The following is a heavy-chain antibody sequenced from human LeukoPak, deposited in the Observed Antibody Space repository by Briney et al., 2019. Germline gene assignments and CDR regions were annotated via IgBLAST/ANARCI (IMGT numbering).Heavy chain of an antibody. D-gene: IGHD3/OR15-3a*01. J-gene: IGHJ3*02. CDR1: GFTVSSNY. Sequence: GGSLRLSCAASGFTVSSNYMNWVRQAPGKGLEWVSVIYSGGSTYYANSVKGRFTISRDNSKNTLYLQMNSLRAEDTAVYYCARYGLGAHAFDIWGQGTMVTVSS. V-gene: IGHV3-66*01. CDR3: ARYGLGAHAFDI. CDR2: IYSGGST.